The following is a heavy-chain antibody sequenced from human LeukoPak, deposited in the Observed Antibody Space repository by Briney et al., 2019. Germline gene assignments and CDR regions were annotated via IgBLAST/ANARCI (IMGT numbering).Heavy chain of an antibody. V-gene: IGHV4-4*07. J-gene: IGHJ4*02. CDR3: ASAYSSSWYYY. CDR2: IYTSGNT. D-gene: IGHD6-13*01. CDR1: GYSISSGYY. Sequence: SETLSLTCTVSGYSISSGYYWGWIRQPAGKGLEWIGRIYTSGNTNYNPSLKSRVTMSVDTSKNQFSLKLSSVTAADTAVYYCASAYSSSWYYYWGQGTLVTVSS.